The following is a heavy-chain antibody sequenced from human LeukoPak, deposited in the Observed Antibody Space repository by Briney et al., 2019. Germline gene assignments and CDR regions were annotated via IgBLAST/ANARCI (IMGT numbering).Heavy chain of an antibody. CDR1: GGSISSGDYY. Sequence: PSETLSLTCTVSGGSISSGDYYWSWIRQPPGEGLEWIGYIYYSGSTYYNPSLKSRVTISVDTSKNRFSLKLSSVTAADTAVYYCATHSSGYDSGNDAFDIWGQGTMVTVSS. V-gene: IGHV4-30-4*08. CDR3: ATHSSGYDSGNDAFDI. D-gene: IGHD3-22*01. CDR2: IYYSGST. J-gene: IGHJ3*02.